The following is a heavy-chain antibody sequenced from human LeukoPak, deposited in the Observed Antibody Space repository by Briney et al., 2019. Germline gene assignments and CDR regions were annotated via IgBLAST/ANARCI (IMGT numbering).Heavy chain of an antibody. CDR1: GGSISSSTSY. Sequence: KPSETLSLTCTVSGGSISSSTSYWGWIRQPPGKGLEWIGNIYFRGSTYYNPSLKSRVTIDTSKNQFSLKLSSVTAADTALYYCARLNSPGWFDPWGQGTLVTVSS. CDR2: IYFRGST. CDR3: ARLNSPGWFDP. V-gene: IGHV4-39*01. D-gene: IGHD4-23*01. J-gene: IGHJ5*02.